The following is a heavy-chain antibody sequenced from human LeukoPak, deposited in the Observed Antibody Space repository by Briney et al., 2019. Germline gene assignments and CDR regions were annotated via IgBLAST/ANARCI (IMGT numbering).Heavy chain of an antibody. CDR3: ARGRFGELY. J-gene: IGHJ4*02. D-gene: IGHD3-10*01. CDR1: GFTFSSYS. Sequence: GGSLRLSCAASGFTFSSYSMNWVRQAPGKGLEWVSSISSTSTYIYYADSVKGGLTISRDNAKNSLYLQVNSLRAEDTAVYYCARGRFGELYWGQGTLVTVSS. CDR2: ISSTSTYI. V-gene: IGHV3-21*01.